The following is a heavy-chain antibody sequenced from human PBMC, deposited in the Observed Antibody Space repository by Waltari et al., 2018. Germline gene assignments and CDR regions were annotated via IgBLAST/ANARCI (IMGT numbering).Heavy chain of an antibody. CDR3: TRDAIWD. J-gene: IGHJ4*02. V-gene: IGHV3-49*04. CDR2: IRSKAYGGTA. D-gene: IGHD7-27*01. CDR1: GFTFGDTA. Sequence: EVHLVESGGGLIQPGRSLRLSCTVSGFTFGDTAMTWVRQVPGKGLEWVGFIRSKAYGGTAEYAASVKGRFTISRDDSKSIAYLQMNSLKTEDTAVYYCTRDAIWDWGQGTLVTVSS.